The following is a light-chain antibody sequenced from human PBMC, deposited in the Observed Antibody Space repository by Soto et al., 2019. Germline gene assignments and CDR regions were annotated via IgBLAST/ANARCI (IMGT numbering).Light chain of an antibody. V-gene: IGKV1-39*01. Sequence: DIQMTQSPSSLSASVGDRVTITCRAGQSISNYLNWYQQKPGKAPKLLIYSASSLQGGVPSRFSGSGSGTDFTLTISSLQPEDFATYYCQQSYSTPITLGQGTRLEIK. J-gene: IGKJ5*01. CDR1: QSISNY. CDR2: SAS. CDR3: QQSYSTPIT.